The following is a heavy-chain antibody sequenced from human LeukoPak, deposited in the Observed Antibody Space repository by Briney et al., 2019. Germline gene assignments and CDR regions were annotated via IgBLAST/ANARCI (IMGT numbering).Heavy chain of an antibody. CDR1: GFTFSSYG. V-gene: IGHV3-30*03. J-gene: IGHJ4*02. Sequence: GGSLRLSCAASGFTFSSYGMHWVRQAPGKGLEWVAVISYDGSNKYYADSVKGRFTISRDNSKNTLYLQMNSLRAKDMAVYYCASYYDFRSGYYPFDYWGQGTLVTVSS. CDR3: ASYYDFRSGYYPFDY. D-gene: IGHD3-3*01. CDR2: ISYDGSNK.